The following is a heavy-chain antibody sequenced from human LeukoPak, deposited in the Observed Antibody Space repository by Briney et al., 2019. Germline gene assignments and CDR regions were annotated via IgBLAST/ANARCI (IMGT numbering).Heavy chain of an antibody. J-gene: IGHJ4*02. CDR1: GFIFSSYS. CDR2: ISTSSSAI. D-gene: IGHD2-2*01. V-gene: IGHV3-48*01. CDR3: ARAYCSSTSCFE. Sequence: GGSLRLSCAASGFIFSSYSMNWVRQAPGKGLEWVSSISTSSSAIYYADSVKGRFTISRDNAKNSLFLQMDSLRAEDTAVYYYARAYCSSTSCFEWGQGTLVTVPS.